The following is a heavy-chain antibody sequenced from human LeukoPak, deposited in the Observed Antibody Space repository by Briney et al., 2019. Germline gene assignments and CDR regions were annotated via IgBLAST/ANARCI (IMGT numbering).Heavy chain of an antibody. V-gene: IGHV3-23*01. CDR1: GFTFSSYA. J-gene: IGHJ6*03. CDR2: ISGSGGST. CDR3: AKVVAFLEWGYYYMDV. D-gene: IGHD3-3*02. Sequence: GGSLRLSCAASGFTFSSYAMSWVRQAPGKGLEWVSAISGSGGSTYYADSVKGRFTISRDNSKNTLYLQMNSLRAEDTAVYYCAKVVAFLEWGYYYMDVWGKGTTVTVSS.